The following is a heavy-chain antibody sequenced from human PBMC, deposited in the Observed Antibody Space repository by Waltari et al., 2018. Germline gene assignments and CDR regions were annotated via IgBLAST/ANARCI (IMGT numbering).Heavy chain of an antibody. D-gene: IGHD3-22*01. CDR2: IYYSGST. V-gene: IGHV4-59*01. J-gene: IGHJ4*02. CDR3: ARAVYYYDSSGYPLFDY. Sequence: PPGKGLEWIGYIYYSGSTNYNPSLKSRVTISVDTSKNQFSLKLSSVTAADTAVYYCARAVYYYDSSGYPLFDYWGQGTLVTVSS.